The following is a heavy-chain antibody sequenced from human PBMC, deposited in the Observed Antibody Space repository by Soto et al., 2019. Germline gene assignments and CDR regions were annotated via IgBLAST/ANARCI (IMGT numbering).Heavy chain of an antibody. J-gene: IGHJ4*02. CDR1: GDSISSPNW. Sequence: QVQLQESGPGLVKPSETLSLTCAVSGDSISSPNWWSWYRQTPGKGLELIGEMFASGSSNYNLSLNGRVTISLDTSKNHFSLKLTSLTAADTAIYYCAREGFDHRPDYWGQGIPVTVSS. CDR2: MFASGSS. CDR3: AREGFDHRPDY. V-gene: IGHV4-4*02.